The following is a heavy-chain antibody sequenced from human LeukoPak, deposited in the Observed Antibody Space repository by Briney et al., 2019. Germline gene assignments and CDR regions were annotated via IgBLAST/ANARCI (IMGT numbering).Heavy chain of an antibody. CDR3: ARGQDEWLLDY. CDR1: GFTFSSYW. Sequence: PGGPLRLSCAASGFTFSSYWMSWVRQAPGKGLEWVANIKQDGSEKYYVDSVKGRFTISRDNAKNSLYLQMNSLRAEDTAVYYCARGQDEWLLDYCGQGTLVTVSS. V-gene: IGHV3-7*01. J-gene: IGHJ4*02. CDR2: IKQDGSEK. D-gene: IGHD5-18*01.